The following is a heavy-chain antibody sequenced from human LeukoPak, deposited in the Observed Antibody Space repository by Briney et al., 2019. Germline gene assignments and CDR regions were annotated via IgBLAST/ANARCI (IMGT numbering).Heavy chain of an antibody. V-gene: IGHV3-74*01. CDR1: GFTFSSSW. CDR2: IHSDGIGT. Sequence: PGGSLRLSCVASGFTFSSSWMHWVRQAPGKGLVWVSRIHSDGIGTSYADSVRGRFIISRDNAKNTLYLQMNSLRAEDTAVYYCARDQGSFDYWGQGTLVTVSS. CDR3: ARDQGSFDY. J-gene: IGHJ4*02.